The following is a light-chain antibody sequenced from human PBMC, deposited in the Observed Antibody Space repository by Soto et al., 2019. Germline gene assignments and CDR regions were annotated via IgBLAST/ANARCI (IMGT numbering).Light chain of an antibody. CDR3: SSYAGSSNYV. Sequence: SALTQPPSASGSPGQSVTISCTGTSSDVGGYNSVSWYQHHPGKAPKLMIYEVSKRPSGVPDRFSGSKSANTASLTVSGLQAEDEADYYCSSYAGSSNYVFGTGTKLTVL. V-gene: IGLV2-8*01. J-gene: IGLJ1*01. CDR1: SSDVGGYNS. CDR2: EVS.